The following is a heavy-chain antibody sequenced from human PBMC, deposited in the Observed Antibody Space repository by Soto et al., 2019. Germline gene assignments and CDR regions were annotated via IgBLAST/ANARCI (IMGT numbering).Heavy chain of an antibody. CDR1: GFTFTNYD. V-gene: IGHV3-23*01. D-gene: IGHD2-15*01. CDR2: IRSRGGST. Sequence: EVQLLESGGGLVQPGGSLTLSCAASGFTFTNYDMRWVRQPPGKGLEWVSVIRSRGGSTNYAGSVKGRFTVSRDNSKNTLYPQMNSLRAEDTAVYYCAKVFCSGGSCPTYYSYMDVWGKGTTVTVSS. CDR3: AKVFCSGGSCPTYYSYMDV. J-gene: IGHJ6*03.